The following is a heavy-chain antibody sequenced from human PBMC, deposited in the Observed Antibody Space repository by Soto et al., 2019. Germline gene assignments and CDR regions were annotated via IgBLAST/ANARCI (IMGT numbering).Heavy chain of an antibody. D-gene: IGHD3-10*01. J-gene: IGHJ2*01. CDR2: IYSGGSI. V-gene: IGHV3-66*01. CDR1: GFTVSSSY. Sequence: EVQLVESGGGLVQPGESLRLSCATSGFTVSSSYISWVRQAPGKGPEWVSVIYSGGSIYYADSVKGRFIISRDNSKNTVYLQMHSLRAEDTAVYYCARVSMVRGVMITDWYFDLWGRGTLGTVSS. CDR3: ARVSMVRGVMITDWYFDL.